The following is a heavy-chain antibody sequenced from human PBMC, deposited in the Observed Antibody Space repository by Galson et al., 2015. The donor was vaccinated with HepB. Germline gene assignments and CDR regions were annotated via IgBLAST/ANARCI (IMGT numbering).Heavy chain of an antibody. CDR1: RFSFSSYS. CDR2: ISSSGSNV. CDR3: ARERLGYYGMDV. J-gene: IGHJ6*02. Sequence: SLRLSCAASRFSFSSYSMNWVRQAPGKGLEWVPYISSSGSNVYYADSVEGRFIISRDSAKYSLYLQINSLRDEDTAVYYCARERLGYYGMDVWGQGTTVTVSS. D-gene: IGHD6-19*01. V-gene: IGHV3-48*02.